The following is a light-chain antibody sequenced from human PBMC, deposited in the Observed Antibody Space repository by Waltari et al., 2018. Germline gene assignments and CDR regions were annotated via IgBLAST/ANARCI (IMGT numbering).Light chain of an antibody. V-gene: IGKV1-39*01. CDR1: HSITTY. CDR2: AAS. Sequence: DIQMTQSPSSLSASVGDRVTITCRASHSITTYLNWYQQKPGKAPNLLIYAASSLQSGVPTRVSWSGSGTEFTLTISSLRPEDFATYYCQQTNTVPLTFGGGTKVEIK. J-gene: IGKJ4*01. CDR3: QQTNTVPLT.